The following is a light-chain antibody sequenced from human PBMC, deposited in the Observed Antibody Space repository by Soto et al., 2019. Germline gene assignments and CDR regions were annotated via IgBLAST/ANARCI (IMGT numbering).Light chain of an antibody. CDR1: QSVSSN. CDR2: GAS. V-gene: IGKV3-15*01. CDR3: QQYNNWPRGT. J-gene: IGKJ1*01. Sequence: EIVMTQSPDTLSVSPGERATLSCRASQSVSSNLAWYQKKPGQGPRLLIYGASTRATGIPARFSGSGSGTEFTLTISSLQSEDFAVYYCQQYNNWPRGTFGQGTKVEIK.